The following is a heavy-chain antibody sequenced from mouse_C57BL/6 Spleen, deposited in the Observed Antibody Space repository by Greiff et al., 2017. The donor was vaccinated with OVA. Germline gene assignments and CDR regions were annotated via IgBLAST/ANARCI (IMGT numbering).Heavy chain of an antibody. D-gene: IGHD2-1*01. CDR1: GFSLSTFGMG. CDR3: ARPNYYGNYRYFDV. V-gene: IGHV8-8*01. CDR2: IWWDDDK. J-gene: IGHJ1*03. Sequence: ESGPGILQPSQTLSLTCSFSGFSLSTFGMGVGWIRQPSGKGLEWLAHIWWDDDKYYNPALKSRLTISKDTSKNQVFLKIANVDTADTATYYCARPNYYGNYRYFDVWGTGTTVTVSS.